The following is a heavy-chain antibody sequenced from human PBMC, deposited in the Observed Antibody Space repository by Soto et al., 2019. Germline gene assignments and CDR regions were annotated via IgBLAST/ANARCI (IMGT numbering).Heavy chain of an antibody. CDR2: VIPIFGTP. J-gene: IGHJ6*02. CDR3: ARSQGGSSSLDIYYYYYYGMDV. D-gene: IGHD2-15*01. V-gene: IGHV1-69*01. CDR1: GGTFSTYA. Sequence: QVQLVQSGAEVKKPGSSVKVSCKAPGGTFSTYAISWVRQAPGQGLEWMGGVIPIFGTPKYAQKLQGRVTITADESTSTGYMELRSLRSEDTAVYYCARSQGGSSSLDIYYYYYYGMDVWCQGTTVTVSS.